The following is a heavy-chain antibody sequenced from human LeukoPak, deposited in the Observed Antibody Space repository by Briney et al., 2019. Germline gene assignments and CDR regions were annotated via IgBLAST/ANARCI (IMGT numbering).Heavy chain of an antibody. V-gene: IGHV3-23*01. CDR1: GFTFTTYA. CDR2: ISASGGST. J-gene: IGHJ1*01. CDR3: ARAPSEIGGYYPEYFRH. D-gene: IGHD3-22*01. Sequence: PGGSLRLSCAASGFTFTTYAMNWVRQAPGKGLEWVSGISASGGSTNYADSVRGRFTISRDNSKSILSLQMNSLRAEDTGVYYCARAPSEIGGYYPEYFRHWGQGTLVTVSS.